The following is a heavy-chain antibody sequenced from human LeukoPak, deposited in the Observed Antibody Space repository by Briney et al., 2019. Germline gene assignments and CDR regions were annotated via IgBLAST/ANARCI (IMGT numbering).Heavy chain of an antibody. V-gene: IGHV3-48*03. D-gene: IGHD4-17*01. Sequence: PGGSLRLSCAASGFTFSSYEMNWVRQAPGKGLEWVSYISSSGSTIYYADSVKGRFTISRDNAKNSLYLQMNSLRAEDTAVYYCARDQQPRDCGEYTDYYYYGMDVWGQGTTVTVSS. CDR2: ISSSGSTI. CDR1: GFTFSSYE. CDR3: ARDQQPRDCGEYTDYYYYGMDV. J-gene: IGHJ6*02.